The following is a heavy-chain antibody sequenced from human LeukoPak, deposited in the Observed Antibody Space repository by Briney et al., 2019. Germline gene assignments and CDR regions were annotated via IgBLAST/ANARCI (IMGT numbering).Heavy chain of an antibody. V-gene: IGHV4-34*01. D-gene: IGHD6-19*01. CDR2: IYHSGST. J-gene: IGHJ4*02. Sequence: SETLSLTCAVYGGSFSGYYWSWIRQPPGKGLEWIGEIYHSGSTNYNPSLKSRVTISLDTSKNQFSLRLSSVTAADTAVYYCARTYSSGWYRYFDYWGQGILVTVSS. CDR3: ARTYSSGWYRYFDY. CDR1: GGSFSGYY.